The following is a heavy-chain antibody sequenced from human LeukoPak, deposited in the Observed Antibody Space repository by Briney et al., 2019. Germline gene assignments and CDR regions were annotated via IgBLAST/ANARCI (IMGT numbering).Heavy chain of an antibody. CDR3: ARDNYDYVWGTFYGMDV. CDR1: GFTFSSYS. J-gene: IGHJ6*02. Sequence: PGGSLRLSCAASGFTFSSYSMNWVRQAPGKGLEWVSSISSSSSYIYYADSVKGRFTTSRDNAKNSLYLQMNSLRAEDTAVYYCARDNYDYVWGTFYGMDVWGQGTTVTVSS. D-gene: IGHD3-16*01. CDR2: ISSSSSYI. V-gene: IGHV3-21*01.